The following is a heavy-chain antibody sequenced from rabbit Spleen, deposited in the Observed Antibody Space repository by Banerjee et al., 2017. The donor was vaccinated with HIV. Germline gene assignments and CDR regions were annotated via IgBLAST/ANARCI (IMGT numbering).Heavy chain of an antibody. Sequence: QSLEESGGGLVKPEGSLTLTCTASGFDLSSYSYRCWVRQAPGKGLEWIGCINTGSSGSTYYASWAKGRFTFSKTSTTVTLQMTSLTAADTATYFCARYGGTGGLTTLNLWGPGTLVTVS. V-gene: IGHV1S40*01. D-gene: IGHD7-1*01. J-gene: IGHJ4*01. CDR2: INTGSSGST. CDR1: GFDLSSYSY. CDR3: ARYGGTGGLTTLNL.